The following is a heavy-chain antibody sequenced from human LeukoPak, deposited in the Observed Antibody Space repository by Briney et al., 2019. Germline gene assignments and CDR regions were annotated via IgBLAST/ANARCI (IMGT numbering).Heavy chain of an antibody. Sequence: GGSLRLSCTTSGFTFSSYGMHWVRQAPGKGLEWVTYIHYDGTNEYYADLYYADSVKGRFIISRDNSKNTLYLQMNSLRAEDTAVYYCARISHDVACGGDCQDFDYWGQGTLVTVSS. CDR1: GFTFSSYG. V-gene: IGHV3-30*02. CDR2: IHYDGTNEYYADL. CDR3: ARISHDVACGGDCQDFDY. J-gene: IGHJ4*02. D-gene: IGHD2-21*02.